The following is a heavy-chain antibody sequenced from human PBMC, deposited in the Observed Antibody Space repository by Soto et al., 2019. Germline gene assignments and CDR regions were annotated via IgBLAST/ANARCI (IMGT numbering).Heavy chain of an antibody. Sequence: SSETLSLTCTVSGGSISRGGYYWSWIRQHPGKGLEWIGYIYYSGSTYYNPSLKSRVTISVDTSKNQFSLKLTSVTAADTAVYYCARGHYDFWIGYFATIDYWGQGTLVTVSS. CDR3: ARGHYDFWIGYFATIDY. V-gene: IGHV4-31*03. D-gene: IGHD3-3*01. J-gene: IGHJ4*02. CDR2: IYYSGST. CDR1: GGSISRGGYY.